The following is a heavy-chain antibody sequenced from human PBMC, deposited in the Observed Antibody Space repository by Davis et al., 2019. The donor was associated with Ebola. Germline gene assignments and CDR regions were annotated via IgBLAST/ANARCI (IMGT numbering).Heavy chain of an antibody. CDR1: GYTFTSYG. J-gene: IGHJ6*02. V-gene: IGHV1-18*04. D-gene: IGHD3-3*01. CDR2: ISAYNVNT. Sequence: AASVKVSCKASGYTFTSYGISWVRQAPGQGLEWMGWISAYNVNTNYAQKLQGRVTMTTDTSTSTAYMELRSLRSDDTAVYYCARDTITIFGVVELAGYGMDVWGQGTTVTVSS. CDR3: ARDTITIFGVVELAGYGMDV.